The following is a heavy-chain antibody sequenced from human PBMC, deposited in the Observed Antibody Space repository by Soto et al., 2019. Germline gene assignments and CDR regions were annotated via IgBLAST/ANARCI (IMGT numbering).Heavy chain of an antibody. J-gene: IGHJ5*02. CDR2: INASGDRT. CDR3: VRDNSQNYGTPAASSWFHP. Sequence: QAQLVQSGAEVKKPGASVKVSCKASGFSFSDYFMHWVRQAPGQGLEWMGIINASGDRTDYAQKFQDRVTITRDTSTSTVYMDLSSLRDEDTAVYSCVRDNSQNYGTPAASSWFHPWGQGTPVTVSS. D-gene: IGHD2-15*01. CDR1: GFSFSDYF. V-gene: IGHV1-46*01.